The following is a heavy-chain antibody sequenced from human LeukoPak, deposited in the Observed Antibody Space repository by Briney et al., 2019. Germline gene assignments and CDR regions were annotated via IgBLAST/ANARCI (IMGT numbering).Heavy chain of an antibody. V-gene: IGHV3-7*01. D-gene: IGHD3-16*02. CDR2: IKQDGSEK. CDR1: GFTFSSYW. CDR3: ARDRGYDYVWGSYRYTGAFDI. J-gene: IGHJ3*02. Sequence: PGGSLRLSCAASGFTFSSYWMSWVRQAPRKGVEWVANIKQDGSEKYYVDSVKGRFTISRDNAKNSLYLQMNSLRAEDTAVYYCARDRGYDYVWGSYRYTGAFDIWGQGTMVTVSS.